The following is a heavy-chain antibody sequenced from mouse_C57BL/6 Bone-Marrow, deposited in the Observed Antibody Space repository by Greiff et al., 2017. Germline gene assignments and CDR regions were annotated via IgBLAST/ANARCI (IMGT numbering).Heavy chain of an antibody. CDR1: GYTFTSYW. Sequence: QVHVKQPGAELVMPGASVKLSCKASGYTFTSYWMHWVKQRPGQGLEWIGEIDPSDSYTNYNQKFKGKSTLTVDKSSSTAYMQLSSLTSEDSAVYYCARYWFAYWGQGTLVTVSA. CDR3: ARYWFAY. V-gene: IGHV1-69*01. J-gene: IGHJ3*01. CDR2: IDPSDSYT.